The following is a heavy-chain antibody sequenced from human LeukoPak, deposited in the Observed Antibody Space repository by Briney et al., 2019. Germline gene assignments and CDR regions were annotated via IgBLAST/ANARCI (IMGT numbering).Heavy chain of an antibody. Sequence: GGSLRLSCAASGFSFSSYSMNWVRQAPGKGLEWVSYISSSSSTIYYADSVKGRFTISRDNAKNSLYLQMNSLRAEDTAVYYCARAAHGGTLDVWAKGTTVTVSS. V-gene: IGHV3-48*04. CDR2: ISSSSSTI. D-gene: IGHD1-1*01. CDR1: GFSFSSYS. J-gene: IGHJ6*04. CDR3: ARAAHGGTLDV.